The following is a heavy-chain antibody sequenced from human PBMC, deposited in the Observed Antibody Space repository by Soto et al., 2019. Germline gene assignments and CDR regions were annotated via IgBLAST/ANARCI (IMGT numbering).Heavy chain of an antibody. CDR1: GYSFTSYW. CDR2: IYPGDSDT. D-gene: IGHD6-6*01. V-gene: IGHV5-51*01. Sequence: PGESLKISCKGSGYSFTSYWIGWVRQMPGKGLEWMGIIYPGDSDTIYSPSFQGQVTISADKSISTAYLQWSSLKASDTAMYYCARLFRRSSYYYYGMDVWGQGTTVTVSS. J-gene: IGHJ6*02. CDR3: ARLFRRSSYYYYGMDV.